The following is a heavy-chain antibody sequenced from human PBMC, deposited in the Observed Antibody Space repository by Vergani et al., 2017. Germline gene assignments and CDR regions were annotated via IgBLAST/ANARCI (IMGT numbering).Heavy chain of an antibody. V-gene: IGHV1-2*04. D-gene: IGHD6-13*01. CDR3: ARGGPGYSSHSGWVDP. J-gene: IGHJ5*02. CDR2: ITPNSGGT. Sequence: QVQLVQSGAEVKKPGASVKVSCKASGYTFTGYYMHWVRQAPGQGLEWMGWITPNSGGTNYAQKFQGWVTMTRDTSISTAYMELSRLRSDDTAVYYCARGGPGYSSHSGWVDPWGQGTLVTVSS. CDR1: GYTFTGYY.